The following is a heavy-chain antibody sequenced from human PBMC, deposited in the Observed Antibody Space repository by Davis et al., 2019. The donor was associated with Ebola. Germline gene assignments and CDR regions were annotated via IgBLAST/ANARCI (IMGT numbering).Heavy chain of an antibody. Sequence: GSLRLSCAVYGGSFSGYYWSWIRQPPGKGLEWIGEINHSGSTNYNPSLKSRVTISVDTSKNQFSLKLSSVTAADTAVYYCARGGSMGYGMDVWGQGTTVTVSS. CDR3: ARGGSMGYGMDV. J-gene: IGHJ6*02. CDR1: GGSFSGYY. CDR2: INHSGST. D-gene: IGHD2-2*01. V-gene: IGHV4-34*01.